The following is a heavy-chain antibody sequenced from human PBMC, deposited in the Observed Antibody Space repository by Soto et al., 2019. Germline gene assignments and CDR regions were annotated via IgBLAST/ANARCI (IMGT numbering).Heavy chain of an antibody. J-gene: IGHJ5*02. Sequence: GGPLRLSCAASGGTFSSYSMNWIRQAPGKGLEWVSSISSSSSYIYYADSVKGRFTISRDNAKNSLYLQMNSLRAEDTAVYYYARALYYYDSSGYYGSWGQGTLVTVSS. V-gene: IGHV3-21*01. D-gene: IGHD3-22*01. CDR2: ISSSSSYI. CDR1: GGTFSSYS. CDR3: ARALYYYDSSGYYGS.